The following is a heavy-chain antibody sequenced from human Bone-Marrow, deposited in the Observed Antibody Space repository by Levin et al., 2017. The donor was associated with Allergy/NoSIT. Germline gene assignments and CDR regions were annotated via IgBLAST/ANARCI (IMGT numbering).Heavy chain of an antibody. Sequence: SETLSLTCTVSGGSLRSRRYYWGWLRPPPGKGLEWIGSIYYSGSTYYNPSLKSRVTISVDTSKNQFSLKLSSVTAADTAVYYCARHYPVIAARPSGSFDYWGQGTLVTVSS. V-gene: IGHV4-39*01. CDR1: GGSLRSRRYY. CDR2: IYYSGST. D-gene: IGHD6-6*01. CDR3: ARHYPVIAARPSGSFDY. J-gene: IGHJ4*02.